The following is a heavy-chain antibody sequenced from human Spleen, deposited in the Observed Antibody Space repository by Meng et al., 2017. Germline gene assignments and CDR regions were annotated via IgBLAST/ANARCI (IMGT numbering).Heavy chain of an antibody. V-gene: IGHV4-39*07. J-gene: IGHJ4*02. D-gene: IGHD3-22*01. CDR2: INHSGST. CDR1: GGSISSSSYY. Sequence: SETLSLTCTVSGGSISSSSYYWGWIRQPPGKGLEWIGEINHSGSTNYNPSLKSRVTMSIDTSTKQFSLKLSSVTAADTAVYYCARGSPYYYDTTGYPRSYYFDYWGQGALVTVSS. CDR3: ARGSPYYYDTTGYPRSYYFDY.